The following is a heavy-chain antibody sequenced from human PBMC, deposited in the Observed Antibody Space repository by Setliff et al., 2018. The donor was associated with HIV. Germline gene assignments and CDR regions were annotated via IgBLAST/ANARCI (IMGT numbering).Heavy chain of an antibody. CDR2: ISYSGST. D-gene: IGHD5-18*01. V-gene: IGHV4-39*01. CDR1: GGSVIISHYY. CDR3: ARDTEMVKEGTDY. Sequence: SETLSLTCTVSGGSVIISHYYWAWIRQPPGKGLEWIGSISYSGSTYYNPSLKSRITISVDTSNNQFSLKLTSVTAADTAVYYCARDTEMVKEGTDYWGQGTLVTSPQ. J-gene: IGHJ4*02.